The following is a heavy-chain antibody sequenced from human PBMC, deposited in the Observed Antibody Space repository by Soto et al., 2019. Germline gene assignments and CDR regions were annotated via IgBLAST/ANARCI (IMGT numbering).Heavy chain of an antibody. V-gene: IGHV3-30*18. D-gene: IGHD3-10*01. J-gene: IGHJ4*02. CDR2: ISYDGSNK. CDR1: GFTFSSYG. CDR3: AKERFSVRGVNHLDY. Sequence: QVQLVESGGGVVQPGRSLRLSCAASGFTFSSYGMHWVRQAPGKGLEWVAVISYDGSNKYYADSVKGRFTISRDNSKNTLYLQMNSLRAEDTAVYYCAKERFSVRGVNHLDYWGQGTLVTVSS.